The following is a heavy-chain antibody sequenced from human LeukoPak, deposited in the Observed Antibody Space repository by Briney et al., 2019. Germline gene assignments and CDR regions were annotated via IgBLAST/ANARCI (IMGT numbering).Heavy chain of an antibody. V-gene: IGHV4-34*01. Sequence: SETLSLTCSVSGGPFSVYFWSWIRQSSGKGLEWSGEIYNSGTTNYNPSLNSRVTISEDTSKHQFYLNLSSVTAADTAVYYCARRYYYNLGSFPFAFWGQGTLVTVSS. CDR2: IYNSGTT. CDR3: ARRYYYNLGSFPFAF. D-gene: IGHD3-10*01. J-gene: IGHJ4*02. CDR1: GGPFSVYF.